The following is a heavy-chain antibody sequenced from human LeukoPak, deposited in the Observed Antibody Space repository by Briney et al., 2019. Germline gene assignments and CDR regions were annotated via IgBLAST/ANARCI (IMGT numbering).Heavy chain of an antibody. Sequence: GRSLRLSCAASGFTFSSYAMHWVRQAPGKGLEWVAVISYDGSNKYYADSVKGRFTISRDNSKNTLYLQMNSLRAEDTAVYYCAREYPDYDFWSGGANYYYYYCMDVWGKGTTVTVSS. D-gene: IGHD3-3*01. CDR1: GFTFSSYA. CDR3: AREYPDYDFWSGGANYYYYYCMDV. V-gene: IGHV3-30*01. CDR2: ISYDGSNK. J-gene: IGHJ6*03.